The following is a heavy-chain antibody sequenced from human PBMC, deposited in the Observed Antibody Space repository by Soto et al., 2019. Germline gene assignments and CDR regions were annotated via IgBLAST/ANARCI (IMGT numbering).Heavy chain of an antibody. Sequence: EASVKVSCKASGYTFTSYDINWVRQATGQGLEWMGWMNPNSGNTGYAQKFQGRVTMTRNTSISTAYMELSSLRSEDTAVYYCARGGLRFLEWLGSWFDPWGQGTLVTVSS. CDR1: GYTFTSYD. V-gene: IGHV1-8*01. CDR2: MNPNSGNT. CDR3: ARGGLRFLEWLGSWFDP. D-gene: IGHD3-3*01. J-gene: IGHJ5*02.